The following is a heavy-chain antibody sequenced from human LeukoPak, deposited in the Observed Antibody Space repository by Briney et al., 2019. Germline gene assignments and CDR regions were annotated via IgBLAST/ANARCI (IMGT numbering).Heavy chain of an antibody. CDR1: GGSISSYY. CDR2: IYYSGST. Sequence: SSETLSLTCTVSGGSISSYYWSWIRQPPGKGLEWIGYIYYSGSTNYNPSLKSRVTISVDTSKNQFSLKLSSVTAADTAIYYCASDAPGLLGYWGQGTLVTVSS. D-gene: IGHD2-15*01. V-gene: IGHV4-59*08. CDR3: ASDAPGLLGY. J-gene: IGHJ4*02.